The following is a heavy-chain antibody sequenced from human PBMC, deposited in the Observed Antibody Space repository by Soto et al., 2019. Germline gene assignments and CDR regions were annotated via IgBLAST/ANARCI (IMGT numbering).Heavy chain of an antibody. J-gene: IGHJ6*02. CDR3: ITTIFGVVIPGGYYYGMDV. CDR2: IRSKVYGGTT. CDR1: GFTFGDYA. D-gene: IGHD3-3*01. V-gene: IGHV3-49*03. Sequence: PGGSLRLSCIASGFTFGDYAMSWFRQAPGKGLEWVGFIRSKVYGGTTEYAASVKGRFTISRDDSISIAYLQMNSLKTKDTAVYYCITTIFGVVIPGGYYYGMDVWGQGTTVTVSS.